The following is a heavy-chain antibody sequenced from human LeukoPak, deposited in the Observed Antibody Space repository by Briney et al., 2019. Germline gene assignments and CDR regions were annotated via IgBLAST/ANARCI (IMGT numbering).Heavy chain of an antibody. Sequence: GGSLRLSCAASGFTFSSYGMHWVRQAPGKGLEWVAVIWYDGSNKYYADSVKGRFTISRDNSKNTLYLQMNSLRAEETAVYYCARPDKSNAFDIWGQGTMVTVSS. CDR2: IWYDGSNK. CDR3: ARPDKSNAFDI. J-gene: IGHJ3*02. V-gene: IGHV3-33*01. CDR1: GFTFSSYG.